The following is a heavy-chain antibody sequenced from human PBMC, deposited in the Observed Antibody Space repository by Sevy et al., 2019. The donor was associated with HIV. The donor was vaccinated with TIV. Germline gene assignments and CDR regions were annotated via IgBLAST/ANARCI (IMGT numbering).Heavy chain of an antibody. CDR1: GYTFTSYD. V-gene: IGHV1-8*03. D-gene: IGHD3-22*01. CDR2: MNPNSGNT. Sequence: ASVKVSCKASGYTFTSYDINWVRQATGQGLEWMGWMNPNSGNTGYAQKFQGRVTITRNTSISTAYMELSSLRSEDTAVYYCAREGRDDSSGLYSGRTKYFDYWGQGTLVTVSS. CDR3: AREGRDDSSGLYSGRTKYFDY. J-gene: IGHJ4*02.